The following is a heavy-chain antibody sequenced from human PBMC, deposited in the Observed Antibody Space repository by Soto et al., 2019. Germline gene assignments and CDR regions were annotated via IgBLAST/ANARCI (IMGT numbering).Heavy chain of an antibody. CDR2: ISGSGGST. V-gene: IGHV3-23*01. CDR3: ANHGGLVVVVVAAKF. Sequence: VQLLESGGGLVQPGGSLRLSCAASGFTFSSYAMSWVRQAPGKGLEWVSAISGSGGSTYYADSVKGRFTISRDNSKNTLYLQMNSLSAEDTAVYYCANHGGLVVVVVAAKFWGQGTLVTVFS. D-gene: IGHD2-15*01. CDR1: GFTFSSYA. J-gene: IGHJ4*02.